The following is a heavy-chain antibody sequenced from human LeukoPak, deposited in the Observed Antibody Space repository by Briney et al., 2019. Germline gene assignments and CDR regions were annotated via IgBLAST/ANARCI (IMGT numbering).Heavy chain of an antibody. CDR1: GGSISDYS. CDR3: ARGAVGPYYYGSGSYYQAQYYFDY. Sequence: SETLSLTCTVSGGSISDYSWSWIRQPPGKGLEWIGNIYYSGSANHNPSLKSRVTISRDTSKNQFSLKLTSVTTAYTAVYYCARGAVGPYYYGSGSYYQAQYYFDYWGQGTLVTVSS. D-gene: IGHD3-10*01. J-gene: IGHJ4*02. V-gene: IGHV4-59*01. CDR2: IYYSGSA.